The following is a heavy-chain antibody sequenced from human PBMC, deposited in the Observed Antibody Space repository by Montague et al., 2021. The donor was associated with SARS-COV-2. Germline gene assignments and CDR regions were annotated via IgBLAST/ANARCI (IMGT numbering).Heavy chain of an antibody. D-gene: IGHD5-18*01. CDR1: NGSFGSYY. CDR3: ASVVHSDGPYSGGFYYFDV. V-gene: IGHV4-34*01. Sequence: SETLSLTCAVYNGSFGSYYCTWIRQPPGKGLEWIGEVSHDGGARIHPSLNRRLSMFLGSSGVSLILTSVTAADTAVYYCASVVHSDGPYSGGFYYFDVWAQGALVAVSS. CDR2: VSHDGGA. J-gene: IGHJ4*02.